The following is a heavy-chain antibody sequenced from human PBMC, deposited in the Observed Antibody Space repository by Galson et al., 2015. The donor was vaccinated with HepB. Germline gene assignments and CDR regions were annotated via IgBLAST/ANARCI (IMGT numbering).Heavy chain of an antibody. CDR2: INTNSGNP. Sequence: SVKVSCKASGYSFNRYGMNWVRQAPGQGPEWMGWINTNSGNPTYAQGFTGRFVLSLDTSVSTAYLQISSLKADDTAVYYCARVRSAVAGTHGMDVWGQGTTVTVSS. V-gene: IGHV7-4-1*02. CDR3: ARVRSAVAGTHGMDV. J-gene: IGHJ6*02. D-gene: IGHD6-19*01. CDR1: GYSFNRYG.